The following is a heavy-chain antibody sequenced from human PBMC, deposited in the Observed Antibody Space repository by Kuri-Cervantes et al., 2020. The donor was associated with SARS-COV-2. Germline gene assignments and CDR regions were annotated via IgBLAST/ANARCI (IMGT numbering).Heavy chain of an antibody. V-gene: IGHV1-2*06. CDR2: IHPNDGDT. CDR1: GYTFTAYY. Sequence: ASVKVSCKPSGYTFTAYYVHWVRQAPGQGLEWMGRIHPNDGDTNSAQKFQGRVTMTRDTSISTAYMELSRLRSDDTAVYYCARSYFYDSSGYVMDYWGQGTLVTVSS. J-gene: IGHJ4*02. CDR3: ARSYFYDSSGYVMDY. D-gene: IGHD3-22*01.